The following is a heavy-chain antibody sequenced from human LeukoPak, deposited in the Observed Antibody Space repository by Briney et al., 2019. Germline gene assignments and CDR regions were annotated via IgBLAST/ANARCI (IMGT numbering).Heavy chain of an antibody. CDR2: ISSSSSYI. Sequence: GGSLRLSCAASGFTFSSYSMNWVRQAPGKGLEWVSSISSSSSYIYYADSVKGRFTISRDNAKNSLYLQMNSLRAEDTAVYYCAREGDYYDSSGYYYRTGSDYWGQGTLVTVAS. J-gene: IGHJ4*02. CDR1: GFTFSSYS. CDR3: AREGDYYDSSGYYYRTGSDY. D-gene: IGHD3-22*01. V-gene: IGHV3-21*01.